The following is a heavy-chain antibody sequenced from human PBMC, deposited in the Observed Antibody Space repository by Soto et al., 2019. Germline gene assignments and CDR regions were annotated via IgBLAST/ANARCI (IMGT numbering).Heavy chain of an antibody. J-gene: IGHJ4*02. D-gene: IGHD3-16*01. CDR3: ARGKNLQPTVWGF. Sequence: SETLSLTCTVSGDSMATGGHYYNWIRQVPGKGLEWIGYVYYSGATHYTPSLRARAPIPRDTTMNQFSLRLNSVTAADTALYLCARGKNLQPTVWGFWGQGIQGTVSS. V-gene: IGHV4-31*03. CDR1: GDSMATGGHY. CDR2: VYYSGAT.